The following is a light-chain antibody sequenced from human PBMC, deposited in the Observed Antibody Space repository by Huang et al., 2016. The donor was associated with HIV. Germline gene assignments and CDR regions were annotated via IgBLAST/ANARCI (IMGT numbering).Light chain of an antibody. J-gene: IGKJ1*01. CDR3: QQYHSSWT. V-gene: IGKV1-NL1*01. CDR2: AAS. CDR1: QGIRTS. Sequence: DIQLTQSPLSLSASVGDRVTITCRAGQGIRTSLAWYQQKPGKAPKLLVYAASRLESGVPSWFSGSGSGTNFTLTISSLQPEDFATYYCQQYHSSWTFGQGTKVEIK.